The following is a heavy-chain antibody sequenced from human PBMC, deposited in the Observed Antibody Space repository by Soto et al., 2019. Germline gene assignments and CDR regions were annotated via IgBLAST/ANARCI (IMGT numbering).Heavy chain of an antibody. J-gene: IGHJ5*02. V-gene: IGHV4-30-4*01. Sequence: QVQLQESGPGLVKPSQTLSLSCTVSGGSISSGTYYWSWVRQSPGKGLEWIGYIYNSGRTNYNPTLKSRVTISVDTSKNLFSLKLNSVTAADTAVYYCAKSDYDSSGFGWFDPWGQGTLVSVSS. D-gene: IGHD3-22*01. CDR1: GGSISSGTYY. CDR2: IYNSGRT. CDR3: AKSDYDSSGFGWFDP.